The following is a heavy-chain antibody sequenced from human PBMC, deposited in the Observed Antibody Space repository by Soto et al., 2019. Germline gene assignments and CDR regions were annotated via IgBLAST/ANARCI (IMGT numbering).Heavy chain of an antibody. Sequence: SETLSLTCTVSGDTSTSYYWGWIRQAPGKGLEWIGHIHNSGTSTHNPSLNGRVTISIDMSKKQFSLKLTSLTSADTAVYYCARDFYDSVGYTWFDSWSQGTLGTVS. CDR3: ARDFYDSVGYTWFDS. D-gene: IGHD3-22*01. J-gene: IGHJ5*01. V-gene: IGHV4-59*01. CDR1: GDTSTSYY. CDR2: IHNSGTS.